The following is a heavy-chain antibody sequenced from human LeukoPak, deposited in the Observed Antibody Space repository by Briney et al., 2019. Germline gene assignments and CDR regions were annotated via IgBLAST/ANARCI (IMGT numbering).Heavy chain of an antibody. CDR1: GGTFSSYA. CDR2: IIPIFATA. D-gene: IGHD3-3*01. V-gene: IGHV1-69*05. Sequence: SVKVSCKASGGTFSSYAISWVRQAPGRGLEWMGGIIPIFATANYAQKFQGRVTITTDESTSTAYMELSSLRSEDTAVYYCARGRTIFGVVIVSFDYWGQGTLVTVSS. J-gene: IGHJ4*02. CDR3: ARGRTIFGVVIVSFDY.